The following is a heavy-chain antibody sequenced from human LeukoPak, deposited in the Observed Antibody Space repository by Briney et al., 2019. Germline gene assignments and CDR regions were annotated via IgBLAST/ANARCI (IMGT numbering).Heavy chain of an antibody. J-gene: IGHJ4*02. CDR2: ISGSGAIS. CDR3: AKDRSIGTYYTFDS. V-gene: IGHV3-23*01. CDR1: AFTFSNYA. Sequence: GGSLRLSCAASAFTFSNYAMTWVRQAPGKGLEWVSTISGSGAISYYADSVKGWFTISRDNSKNTLFLHMSSLRVEDTAVYHCAKDRSIGTYYTFDSWGQGALVTVSS. D-gene: IGHD1-26*01.